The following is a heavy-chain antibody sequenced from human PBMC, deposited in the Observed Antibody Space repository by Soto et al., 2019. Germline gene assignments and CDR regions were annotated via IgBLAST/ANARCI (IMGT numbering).Heavy chain of an antibody. J-gene: IGHJ4*02. CDR1: GFIFNNYA. CDR2: IRGAGGGT. Sequence: GGSLRLSCAASGFIFNNYAMSWVRQTPGQGLEWVSGIRGAGGGTNYTDSVKGRFIISRDNSKKTLYLHMSSLRGEDTAVYYCTRGDFWSGYHYALDYWGQGTPVTVSS. D-gene: IGHD3-3*01. V-gene: IGHV3-23*01. CDR3: TRGDFWSGYHYALDY.